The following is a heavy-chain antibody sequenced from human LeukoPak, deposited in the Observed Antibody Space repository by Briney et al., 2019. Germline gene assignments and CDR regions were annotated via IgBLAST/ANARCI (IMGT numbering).Heavy chain of an antibody. CDR1: GLTFSSYA. Sequence: PGGSLRLSCAASGLTFSSYAMHWVRQAPGKGLEWVAVISYDGSNKYYADSVKGRFTISRDNSKNTLYLQMNSLRAEDTAVYYCARSRGYRQWPILDWGQGTLVTVSS. D-gene: IGHD5-12*01. CDR2: ISYDGSNK. V-gene: IGHV3-30-3*01. J-gene: IGHJ4*02. CDR3: ARSRGYRQWPILD.